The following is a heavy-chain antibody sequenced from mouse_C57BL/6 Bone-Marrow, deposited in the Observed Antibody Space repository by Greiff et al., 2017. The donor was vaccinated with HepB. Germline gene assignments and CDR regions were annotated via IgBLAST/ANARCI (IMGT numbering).Heavy chain of an antibody. Sequence: VQLQQPGAELVKPGASVKMSCKASGYTFTSYWITWVKQRPGQGLEWIGDIYPGSGSTNYNEKFKSKATLTVDTSSSTAYMQLSSLTSEDSAVYYCVFYYYGSSYSAYWGQGTLVTVSA. CDR2: IYPGSGST. V-gene: IGHV1-55*01. J-gene: IGHJ3*01. CDR3: VFYYYGSSYSAY. CDR1: GYTFTSYW. D-gene: IGHD1-1*01.